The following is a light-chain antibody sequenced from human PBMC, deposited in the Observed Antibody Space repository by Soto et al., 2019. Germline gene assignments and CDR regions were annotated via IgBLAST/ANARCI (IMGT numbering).Light chain of an antibody. CDR1: QSVNSN. V-gene: IGKV3-15*01. Sequence: EIVMTQSPATLSVSPGETVTLSCRASQSVNSNLAWYQQKPGQGPRLPIFGASTRAIGIPARFSGSGSGTEFTLTISSLQSEDFAVYYCQQYNNWPETFGQGTKVDIK. CDR3: QQYNNWPET. J-gene: IGKJ1*01. CDR2: GAS.